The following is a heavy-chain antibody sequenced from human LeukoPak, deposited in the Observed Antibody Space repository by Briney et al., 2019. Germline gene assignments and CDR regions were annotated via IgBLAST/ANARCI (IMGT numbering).Heavy chain of an antibody. CDR2: INHSGST. CDR3: ARVGRGIAAAADY. D-gene: IGHD6-13*01. Sequence: AETLSLTCAVYGGSFSGYYWSWIRQPPGKGLEWFGEINHSGSTNYNPSLKSRATISVDTSKNQFSLKLSSVTAANTAVYYCARVGRGIAAAADYWGQGTLVTVSS. CDR1: GGSFSGYY. J-gene: IGHJ4*02. V-gene: IGHV4-34*01.